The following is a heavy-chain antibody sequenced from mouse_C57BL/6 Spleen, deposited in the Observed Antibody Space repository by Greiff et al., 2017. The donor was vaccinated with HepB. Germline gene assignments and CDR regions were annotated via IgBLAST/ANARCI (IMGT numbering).Heavy chain of an antibody. V-gene: IGHV1-82*01. D-gene: IGHD2-3*01. Sequence: LVESGPELVKPGASVKISCKASGYAFSSSWMNWVKQRPGKGLEWIGRIYPGDGDTNYNGKFKGKATLTADKSSSTAYMQLRSLTSEDSAVYFCARSEDGYYHYAMDYWGQGTSVTVSS. CDR3: ARSEDGYYHYAMDY. CDR1: GYAFSSSW. CDR2: IYPGDGDT. J-gene: IGHJ4*01.